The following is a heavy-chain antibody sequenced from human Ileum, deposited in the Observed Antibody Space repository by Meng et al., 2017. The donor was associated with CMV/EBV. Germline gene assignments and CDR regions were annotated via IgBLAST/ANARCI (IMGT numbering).Heavy chain of an antibody. CDR3: AREVVPAAIDYYYGMDV. CDR2: IYSGGST. CDR1: GFTVSSNY. D-gene: IGHD2-2*01. Sequence: GESLKISCAASGFTVSSNYMSWVRQAPGKGLEWVSVIYSGGSTYYADSVKGRFTISRDNAKNSLYLQMNSLRAEDTAVYYCAREVVPAAIDYYYGMDVWGQGTTVTVSS. J-gene: IGHJ6*02. V-gene: IGHV3-53*01.